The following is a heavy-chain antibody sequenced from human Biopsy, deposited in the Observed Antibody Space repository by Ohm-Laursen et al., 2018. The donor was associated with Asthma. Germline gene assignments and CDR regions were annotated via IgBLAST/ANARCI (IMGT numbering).Heavy chain of an antibody. D-gene: IGHD3-3*01. V-gene: IGHV4-39*01. CDR1: GGSISSSSYY. CDR3: ARFTASITIFGVVNNWFDP. J-gene: IGHJ5*02. CDR2: IYYSGST. Sequence: SDTLSLTCTVSGGSISSSSYYWGWIRQPPGKGLEWIGSIYYSGSTYYNPSLKSRVTISVDTSKNQFSLKLSSVTAADTAVYYYARFTASITIFGVVNNWFDPWGQGTLVTVSS.